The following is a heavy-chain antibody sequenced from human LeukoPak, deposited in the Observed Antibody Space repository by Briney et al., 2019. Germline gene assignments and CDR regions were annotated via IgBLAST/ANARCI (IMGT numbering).Heavy chain of an antibody. CDR1: GYTFTNYD. V-gene: IGHV1-8*01. CDR3: ARGYSSSWYTPAQFDY. Sequence: GASVKVSCKASGYTFTNYDVNWVRQATGQGLEWMGWMSPNSGNTDYAQKFQGRVTMTRNTSISTAYMELSSLRSEDTAVYYCARGYSSSWYTPAQFDYWGQGTLVTVSS. CDR2: MSPNSGNT. J-gene: IGHJ4*02. D-gene: IGHD6-13*01.